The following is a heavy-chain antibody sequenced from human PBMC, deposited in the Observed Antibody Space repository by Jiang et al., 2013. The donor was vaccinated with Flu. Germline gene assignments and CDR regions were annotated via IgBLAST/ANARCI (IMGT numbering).Heavy chain of an antibody. V-gene: IGHV4-34*01. CDR1: GGSFSGYY. Sequence: LLKPSETLSLTCAVYGGSFSGYYWSWIRQPPGKGLEWIGEINHSGSTNYNPSLKSRVTISVDTSKNQFSLKLSSVTAADTAVYYCARLRPYVWGSYRPNYFDYWGQGTLVTVSS. D-gene: IGHD3-16*02. CDR2: INHSGST. J-gene: IGHJ4*02. CDR3: ARLRPYVWGSYRPNYFDY.